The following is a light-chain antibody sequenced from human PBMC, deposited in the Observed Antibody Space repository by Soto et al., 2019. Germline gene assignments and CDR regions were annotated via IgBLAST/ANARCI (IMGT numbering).Light chain of an antibody. Sequence: QSVLTQPRSVSGSPGQSVTISCTGTSSDVGGYNYVSWYQQHPGKAPKLMIYDVSKRPSGVPDRLSGSKSGNTASLTISGLQAEDEADYYCCSYAGSYTYVFGPGTKVTVL. CDR2: DVS. V-gene: IGLV2-11*01. J-gene: IGLJ1*01. CDR3: CSYAGSYTYV. CDR1: SSDVGGYNY.